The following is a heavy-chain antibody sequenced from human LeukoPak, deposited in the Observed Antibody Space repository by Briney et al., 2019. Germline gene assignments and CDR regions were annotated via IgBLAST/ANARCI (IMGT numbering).Heavy chain of an antibody. D-gene: IGHD1-26*01. CDR1: GGSISSGSYY. J-gene: IGHJ6*03. CDR3: ARVSRYSGSYYYYYYYMDV. Sequence: SETLSLTCTVSGGSISSGSYYWGWIRQPPGKRLEGIGSIYYSGSTYYNPSLKSRVTIPVDTSKHQFSLKLSSVTAADTAVYYCARVSRYSGSYYYYYYYMDVWGKGTTVTVSS. CDR2: IYYSGST. V-gene: IGHV4-39*07.